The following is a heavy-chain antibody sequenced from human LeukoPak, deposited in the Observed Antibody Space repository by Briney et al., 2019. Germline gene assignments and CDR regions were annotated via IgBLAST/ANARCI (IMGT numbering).Heavy chain of an antibody. Sequence: GGSLRLSCAASGFSFSTFSMNWVRQAPGKGLEWVSHISSSRRSILYADSVKGRFTISRDNAKNSLYLQMDSLRAEDTALYYCARVEDSGSHWGQGTLGTVSS. V-gene: IGHV3-48*04. CDR1: GFSFSTFS. J-gene: IGHJ4*02. CDR3: ARVEDSGSH. CDR2: ISSSRRSI. D-gene: IGHD1-26*01.